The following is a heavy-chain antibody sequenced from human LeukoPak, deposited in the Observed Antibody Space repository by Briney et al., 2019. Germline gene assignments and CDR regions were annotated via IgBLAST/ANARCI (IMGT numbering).Heavy chain of an antibody. CDR3: AREISISIAARGGFDY. CDR2: IKQDGSEK. Sequence: GGSLRLSCAASGFTFSSYWMSWVRQAPGKGLEWVANIKQDGSEKYYVDSVKGRFTISRDNAKNSLYLQMNSLRAEDTALYYCAREISISIAARGGFDYWGQGTLVTVSS. D-gene: IGHD6-6*01. J-gene: IGHJ4*02. CDR1: GFTFSSYW. V-gene: IGHV3-7*03.